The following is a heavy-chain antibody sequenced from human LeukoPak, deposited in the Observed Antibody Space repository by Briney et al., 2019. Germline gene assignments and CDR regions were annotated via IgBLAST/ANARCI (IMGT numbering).Heavy chain of an antibody. Sequence: PSETLSLTCAVYGGSFSGYYWSWIRQPPGEGLEWIGEINHSGSTNYNPSLKSRVTISVDTSKNQFSLKLSSVTAADTAVYYCARGGNIVATIPFYYFDYWGQGTLVTVSS. V-gene: IGHV4-34*01. CDR1: GGSFSGYY. J-gene: IGHJ4*02. CDR3: ARGGNIVATIPFYYFDY. D-gene: IGHD5-12*01. CDR2: INHSGST.